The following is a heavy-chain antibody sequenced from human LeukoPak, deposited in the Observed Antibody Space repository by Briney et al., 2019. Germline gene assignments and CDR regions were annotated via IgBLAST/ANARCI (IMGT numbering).Heavy chain of an antibody. CDR1: GGSISSGSYY. D-gene: IGHD2-8*01. Sequence: SETLSLTCTVSGGSISSGSYYWSWIRQPAGKGLEWIVRIYTSGSTNYNPSLKSRVTISVDTSKNQFSLKLSSVTAADTAVYYCASGYCTNGVCPNYFDYWGQGTLVTVSS. V-gene: IGHV4-61*02. CDR2: IYTSGST. CDR3: ASGYCTNGVCPNYFDY. J-gene: IGHJ4*02.